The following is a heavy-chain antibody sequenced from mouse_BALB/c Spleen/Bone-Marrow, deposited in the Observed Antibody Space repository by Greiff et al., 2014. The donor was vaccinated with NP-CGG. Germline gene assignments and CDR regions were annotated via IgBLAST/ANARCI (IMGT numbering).Heavy chain of an antibody. CDR2: INPSNGRT. CDR3: ARYATATYWFAY. Sequence: VQLQQSGAELVKPGASVKLSCKASGYTFTSYWMHWVKQRPGQGLEWIGEINPSNGRTNYNEKFKNKTTLTVGKSSSTAYMQLSSLTSEDSAVYYCARYATATYWFAYWGQGTLVTVSA. J-gene: IGHJ3*01. CDR1: GYTFTSYW. V-gene: IGHV1S81*02. D-gene: IGHD1-2*01.